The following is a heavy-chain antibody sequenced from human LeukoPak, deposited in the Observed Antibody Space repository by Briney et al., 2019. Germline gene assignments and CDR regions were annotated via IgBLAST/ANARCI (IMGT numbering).Heavy chain of an antibody. V-gene: IGHV1-18*01. Sequence: ASVKVSCKASGYTFTSYGISWVRQAPGQGLEWMGWISAYNGNTNYAQKLQGRVTMTTDTSTSTAYMELRSLRSDATAVYYCARDLGQQLVLPNLDYWGQGTLVTVSS. CDR3: ARDLGQQLVLPNLDY. CDR1: GYTFTSYG. J-gene: IGHJ4*02. CDR2: ISAYNGNT. D-gene: IGHD6-13*01.